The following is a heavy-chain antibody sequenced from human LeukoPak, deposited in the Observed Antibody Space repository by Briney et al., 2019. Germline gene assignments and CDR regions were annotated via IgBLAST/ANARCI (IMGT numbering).Heavy chain of an antibody. Sequence: GASVKVSCKASGYSFTTYAMHWVRQAPGQGLEWMGGIIPIFGTANYAQKFQGRVTITADKSTSTAYMELSSLRSEDTAVYYCARVVVDDSRFLRLTPYYYYMDVWGKGTTVTVSS. CDR2: IIPIFGTA. CDR3: ARVVVDDSRFLRLTPYYYYMDV. J-gene: IGHJ6*03. D-gene: IGHD2-21*01. CDR1: GYSFTTYA. V-gene: IGHV1-69*06.